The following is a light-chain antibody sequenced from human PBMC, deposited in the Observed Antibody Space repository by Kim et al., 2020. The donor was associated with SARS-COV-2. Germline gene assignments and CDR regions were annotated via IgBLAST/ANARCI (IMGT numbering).Light chain of an antibody. CDR3: NSRDSSVNHLV. CDR1: SLRSYY. CDR2: GKN. V-gene: IGLV3-19*01. J-gene: IGLJ2*01. Sequence: SSELTQDSAVSVALGQTVRITCQGDSLRSYYASWYQQKPGQAPILVIYGKNNRPSGIPDRFSGSSSGNTASLTITGAQAEDEADYYCNSRDSSVNHLVFGGGTQLNVL.